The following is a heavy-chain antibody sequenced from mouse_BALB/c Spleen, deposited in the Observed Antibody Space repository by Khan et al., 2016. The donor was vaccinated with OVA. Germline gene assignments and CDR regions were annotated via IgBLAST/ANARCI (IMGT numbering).Heavy chain of an antibody. Sequence: VQRQRSGAELVRPGALVKLSCKVSGFTIKANFLHWVKQRLEKGWDWIGWNVPGIGETVYDPKFQGKANITADTSSNPAYLQLSSLTSEDTAVYYCTRSGYSAWFAYWGQGTPVTVS. V-gene: IGHV14-1*02. CDR2: NVPGIGET. CDR3: TRSGYSAWFAY. CDR1: GFTIKANF. J-gene: IGHJ3*01.